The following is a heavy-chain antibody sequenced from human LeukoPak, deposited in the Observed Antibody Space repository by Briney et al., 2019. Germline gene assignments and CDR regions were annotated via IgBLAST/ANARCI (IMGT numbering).Heavy chain of an antibody. J-gene: IGHJ5*02. Sequence: GGSLRLSCAASGFTFSSYWMSWVRQAPGKGLEWVANIKQGGSEKYYVDSVKGRFTISRDNAKNSLYLQMNSLRAEDTAVYYCARERDDIVLMVYASNWFDPWGQGTLVTVSS. CDR1: GFTFSSYW. CDR2: IKQGGSEK. D-gene: IGHD2-8*01. CDR3: ARERDDIVLMVYASNWFDP. V-gene: IGHV3-7*01.